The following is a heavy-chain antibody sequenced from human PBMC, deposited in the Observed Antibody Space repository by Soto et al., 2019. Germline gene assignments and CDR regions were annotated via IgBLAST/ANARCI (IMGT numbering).Heavy chain of an antibody. Sequence: QVQLVQSGAEVKKPGASVKVSCKASGYTFIAYYIHWVRQAPGQGLEWMGCINPNSGVTNYAQQFQGGVTMTRDTSINTAYMELIRLKSDDTAVYYCARDPTTTTGYFHHWGQGTLVTVSS. D-gene: IGHD1-1*01. J-gene: IGHJ1*01. CDR1: GYTFIAYY. CDR2: INPNSGVT. V-gene: IGHV1-2*02. CDR3: ARDPTTTTGYFHH.